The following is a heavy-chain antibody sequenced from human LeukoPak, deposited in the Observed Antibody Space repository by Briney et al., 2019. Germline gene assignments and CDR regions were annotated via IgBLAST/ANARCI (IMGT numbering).Heavy chain of an antibody. Sequence: ASVKVSCKASGYTFTSYYMHWVRQAPGQGLEWMGIINPSGVSTSYAQNLQGRVTMTTDTSTSTAYMELRSLRSDDTAVYYCARVKSYYYDTSDKDAFDIWGQGTMVTVSS. J-gene: IGHJ3*02. CDR3: ARVKSYYYDTSDKDAFDI. D-gene: IGHD3-22*01. V-gene: IGHV1-46*01. CDR2: INPSGVST. CDR1: GYTFTSYY.